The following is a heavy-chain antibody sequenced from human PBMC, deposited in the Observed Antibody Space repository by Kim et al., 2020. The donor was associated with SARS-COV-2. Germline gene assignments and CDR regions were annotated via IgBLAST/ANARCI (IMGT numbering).Heavy chain of an antibody. J-gene: IGHJ4*02. CDR3: VRDPGSLSPDGY. D-gene: IGHD3-16*02. Sequence: GGSLRLSCAASGFTFSSYWMHWVRQAPGKELVWASRINSDGSSTSYAYSVKGRFTISRDNAKNTLYLQMNSLRAEDTAVYYCVRDPGSLSPDGYWGQGTLVTVSS. CDR1: GFTFSSYW. CDR2: INSDGSST. V-gene: IGHV3-74*01.